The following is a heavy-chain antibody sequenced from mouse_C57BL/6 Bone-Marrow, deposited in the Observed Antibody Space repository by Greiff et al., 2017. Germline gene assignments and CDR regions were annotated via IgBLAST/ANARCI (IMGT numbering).Heavy chain of an antibody. D-gene: IGHD1-1*01. Sequence: EVKLVESGGGLVKPGGSLTLSCAASGFTFSSYTMSWVRQTPEKRLQWVAAISGGGGNTYYPDSVKGRFTISRDNDKNILYLQMSSLRSEDTALYYCSRQVTTVLATKYFDVWGTGTTVTVSS. CDR1: GFTFSSYT. J-gene: IGHJ1*03. CDR3: SRQVTTVLATKYFDV. CDR2: ISGGGGNT. V-gene: IGHV5-9*01.